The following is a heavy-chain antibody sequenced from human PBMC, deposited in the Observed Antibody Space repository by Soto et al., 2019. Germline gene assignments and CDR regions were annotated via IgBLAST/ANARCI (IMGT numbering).Heavy chain of an antibody. Sequence: LGESLRISCKGSGYSFTSYWIGWVRQMPGKGLEWMGIIYPGDSDTRYSPSFQGQVTISADKSISTAYLQWSSLKASDTAMYYCARHGASGYCSGGSCYSQSNYYYYYMDVWGKGTTVTVSS. D-gene: IGHD2-15*01. V-gene: IGHV5-51*01. CDR1: GYSFTSYW. CDR3: ARHGASGYCSGGSCYSQSNYYYYYMDV. J-gene: IGHJ6*03. CDR2: IYPGDSDT.